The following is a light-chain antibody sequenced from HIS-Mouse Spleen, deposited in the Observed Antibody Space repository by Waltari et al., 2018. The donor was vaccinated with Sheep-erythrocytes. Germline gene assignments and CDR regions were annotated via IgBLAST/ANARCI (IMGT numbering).Light chain of an antibody. V-gene: IGLV2-8*01. CDR1: SSAVGGYNY. J-gene: IGLJ1*01. CDR3: SSYAGSNNFV. CDR2: EVS. Sequence: QSALTQPPSASGSPGQSVTIPCTGPSSAVGGYNYVSWYQQHPGKAPKLMIYEVSKRPSGVPDRFSGSKSGNTASLTVSGLQAEDEADYYCSSYAGSNNFVFGTGTKVTVL.